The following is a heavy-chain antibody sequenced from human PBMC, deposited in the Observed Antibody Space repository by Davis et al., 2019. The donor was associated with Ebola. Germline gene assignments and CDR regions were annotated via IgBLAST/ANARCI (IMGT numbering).Heavy chain of an antibody. CDR2: IDHSGTT. Sequence: GSLRLSCAASGFTVSSNYMSWIRQAPGKGLEWIGEIDHSGTTNYNPSLKSRLTISVDTSKNQFSLKLSSVTAADTAVYYCARGALIAAAGTGKDFDYWGQGTLVTVSS. CDR3: ARGALIAAAGTGKDFDY. V-gene: IGHV4-34*01. J-gene: IGHJ4*02. CDR1: GFTVSSNY. D-gene: IGHD6-13*01.